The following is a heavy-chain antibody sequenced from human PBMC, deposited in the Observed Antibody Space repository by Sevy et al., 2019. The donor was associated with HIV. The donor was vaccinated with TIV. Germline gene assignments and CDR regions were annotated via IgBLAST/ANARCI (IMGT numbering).Heavy chain of an antibody. D-gene: IGHD3-16*01. V-gene: IGHV4-39*01. CDR3: ASRGGIGYFDY. CDR1: GGSISSSSYY. J-gene: IGHJ4*02. CDR2: IYYSGST. Sequence: SETLSLTCTVSGGSISSSSYYWGWIRQPPGKGREWIGSIYYSGSTYYNPSLKSRVTISVDTSKNQFSLKLSSVTAADTAVYYCASRGGIGYFDYWGQGTLVTVSS.